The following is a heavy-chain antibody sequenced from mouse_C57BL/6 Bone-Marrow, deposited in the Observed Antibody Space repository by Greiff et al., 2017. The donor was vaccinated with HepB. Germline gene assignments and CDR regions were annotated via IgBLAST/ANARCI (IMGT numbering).Heavy chain of an antibody. CDR3: ARNGDYYGPLAIDY. CDR1: GYSITSGYN. J-gene: IGHJ4*01. V-gene: IGHV3-1*01. D-gene: IGHD1-1*01. Sequence: EVKLVESGPGMVKPSQSLSLTCTVPGYSITSGYNWHWIRHVPGNKLEWMGYISYSGSTNYNPSLKSRITITHDTSKNHFFLKLTSVTTEDTATYYCARNGDYYGPLAIDYWGQGTSVTVSS. CDR2: ISYSGST.